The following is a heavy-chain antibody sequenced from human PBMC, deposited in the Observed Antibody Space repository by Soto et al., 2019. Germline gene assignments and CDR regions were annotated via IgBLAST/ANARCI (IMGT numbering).Heavy chain of an antibody. Sequence: ASVKVSCKASGYTFNSYGISWVRQAPGQGLEWMGWISAYNGNTNYAQKLQGRVTMTTDTSTSPAYMELRSLRSADTAVYYCAREGRGWYVVYWGQGTLVTVSS. V-gene: IGHV1-18*01. CDR1: GYTFNSYG. D-gene: IGHD6-19*01. J-gene: IGHJ4*02. CDR2: ISAYNGNT. CDR3: AREGRGWYVVY.